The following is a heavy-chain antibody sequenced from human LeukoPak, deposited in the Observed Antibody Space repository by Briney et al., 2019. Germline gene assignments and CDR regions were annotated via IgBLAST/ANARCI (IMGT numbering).Heavy chain of an antibody. Sequence: SETLSLTCTVSGDSINDDDYYWGWIRQPPGKGLEHIGSVSYGGSTYYSPSLKSRVNIYIDISKNQFSLKLRSVTAADTAVYYCARVPGTTFFADYWGQGTLVTVSS. J-gene: IGHJ4*02. CDR1: GDSINDDDYY. D-gene: IGHD1-7*01. CDR2: VSYGGST. V-gene: IGHV4-39*01. CDR3: ARVPGTTFFADY.